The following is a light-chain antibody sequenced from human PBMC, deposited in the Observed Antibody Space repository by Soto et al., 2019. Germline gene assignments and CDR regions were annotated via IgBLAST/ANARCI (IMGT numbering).Light chain of an antibody. V-gene: IGKV1-33*01. J-gene: IGKJ4*01. CDR3: QQYGNLPRT. CDR2: DAS. CDR1: QDISNY. Sequence: DIQMTQSPSSLSASVGDRVTITCQASQDISNYLNWYQQKPGKAPKLLIYDASNLETGVPSRFSGSGSGTDFTLTISSLQPEDIATYFCQQYGNLPRTFGGGTKVEIK.